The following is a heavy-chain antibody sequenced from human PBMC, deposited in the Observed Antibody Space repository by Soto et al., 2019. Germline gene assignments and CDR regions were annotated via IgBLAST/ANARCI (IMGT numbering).Heavy chain of an antibody. D-gene: IGHD5-12*01. CDR2: IGTSTSYI. J-gene: IGHJ4*02. CDR3: ARAVFTYSTISAFPH. CDR1: GFTCITYT. V-gene: IGHV3-21*02. Sequence: EGQLVESGGGLVKPGGSLRLSCVASGFTCITYTMSWVRQAPGTGLAWLSSIGTSTSYIYYANSVKGRFTISRDNAKTSVFLPMDSRRAEDTAMYDCARAVFTYSTISAFPHGGQGHLVTVSS.